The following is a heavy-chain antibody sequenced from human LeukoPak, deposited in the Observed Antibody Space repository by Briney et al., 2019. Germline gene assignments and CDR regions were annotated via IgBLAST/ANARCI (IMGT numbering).Heavy chain of an antibody. V-gene: IGHV3-11*05. Sequence: GGSLRLSCAASGFTFSDYYMSWIRQTPGKGLEWVSYISGSSSFTNYADSVKGRFTISRDNAKKSLYLQMDSRRAEDTAVYYCARDLGLPTYWGQGTLVSVSS. J-gene: IGHJ4*02. CDR3: ARDLGLPTY. CDR2: ISGSSSFT. CDR1: GFTFSDYY.